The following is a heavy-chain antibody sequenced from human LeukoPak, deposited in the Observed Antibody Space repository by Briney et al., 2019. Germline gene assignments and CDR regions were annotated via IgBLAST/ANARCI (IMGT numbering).Heavy chain of an antibody. CDR1: GYTFTSYY. CDR2: INPSGGNT. D-gene: IGHD5-24*01. CDR3: ARVGGMATIKDYYYGMDV. V-gene: IGHV1-46*01. Sequence: ASVKVSCKASGYTFTSYYMHWVRQAPGQGLEWMGIINPSGGNTSYAQKFQGRVTMTRDTSTSTVYMELSSLRSEDTAVYYCARVGGMATIKDYYYGMDVWGQGTTVTVSS. J-gene: IGHJ6*02.